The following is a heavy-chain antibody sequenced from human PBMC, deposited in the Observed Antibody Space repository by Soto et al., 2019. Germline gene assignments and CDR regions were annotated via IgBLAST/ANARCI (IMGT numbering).Heavy chain of an antibody. CDR2: IYYSGIT. Sequence: QVQLQESGPGLVKPSQTLSLTCTVSGGSISSGGYYWSWIRQHPGKGLEWIGYIYYSGITYYNPSLKRRVTISVDTSKNQFSLKLSSVTAADTAVYYCARKATVTTCFDYWGQGTLVTVSS. CDR1: GGSISSGGYY. D-gene: IGHD4-17*01. CDR3: ARKATVTTCFDY. V-gene: IGHV4-31*03. J-gene: IGHJ4*02.